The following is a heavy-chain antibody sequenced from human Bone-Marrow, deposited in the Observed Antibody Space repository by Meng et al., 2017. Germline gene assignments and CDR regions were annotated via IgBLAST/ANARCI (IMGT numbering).Heavy chain of an antibody. Sequence: GGSLRLSCAAPGFTSSSHSMNWVRQAPGKGLEGVSSISSSSSYIYYADSVKGRFTISRDNAKNSLYLQMNSLRAEDTAVYYCARDPPGLLWFGELLAYYYYCGMDVWGQGTTVTVSS. J-gene: IGHJ6*02. CDR1: GFTSSSHS. D-gene: IGHD3-10*01. V-gene: IGHV3-21*01. CDR2: ISSSSSYI. CDR3: ARDPPGLLWFGELLAYYYYCGMDV.